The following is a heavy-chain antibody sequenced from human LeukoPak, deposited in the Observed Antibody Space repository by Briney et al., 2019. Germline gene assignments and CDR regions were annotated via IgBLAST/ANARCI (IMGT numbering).Heavy chain of an antibody. Sequence: PSETLSLTCTVSGYSIRSGYYWGWIRQPPGKGLEWIGSIYHSGSTYYNPSLKSRVTISVDTSKNQFSLKLSSVTAADTAVYYCARRTFGGVIAYWGQGTLVTVSS. V-gene: IGHV4-38-2*02. CDR1: GYSIRSGYY. J-gene: IGHJ4*02. CDR3: ARRTFGGVIAY. D-gene: IGHD3-16*02. CDR2: IYHSGST.